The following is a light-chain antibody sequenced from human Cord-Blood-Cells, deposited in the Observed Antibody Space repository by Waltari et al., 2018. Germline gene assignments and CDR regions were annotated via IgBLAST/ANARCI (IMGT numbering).Light chain of an antibody. Sequence: TQSPGTLSLSPGERATLSCRASQSVSSSYLAWYQQKPGQAPRLLIYGASSRATDIPDRFSGSGSGTDFTLTISSLQPEDFATYYCQQSYSTPLTFGGGTKVEIK. J-gene: IGKJ4*01. V-gene: IGKV3-20*01. CDR1: QSVSSSY. CDR3: QQSYSTPLT. CDR2: GAS.